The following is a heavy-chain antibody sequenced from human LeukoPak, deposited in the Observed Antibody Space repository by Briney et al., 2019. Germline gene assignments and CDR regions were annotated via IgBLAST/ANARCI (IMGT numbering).Heavy chain of an antibody. Sequence: GGSLRLSCAASGFTFSSYAVSWVRQAPGKGLEWVSVIYSGGSTYYADSVKGRFTISRDNSKNTLYLQMNSLRAEDTAVYYCARDGVGYSGYDYYYYGMDVWGQGTTVTVSS. J-gene: IGHJ6*02. CDR3: ARDGVGYSGYDYYYYGMDV. CDR2: IYSGGST. V-gene: IGHV3-53*01. D-gene: IGHD5-12*01. CDR1: GFTFSSYA.